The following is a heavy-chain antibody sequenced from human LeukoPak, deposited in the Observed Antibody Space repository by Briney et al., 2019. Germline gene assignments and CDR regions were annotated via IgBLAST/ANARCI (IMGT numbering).Heavy chain of an antibody. V-gene: IGHV3-74*01. CDR1: GFTFSNYG. J-gene: IGHJ5*02. CDR2: IKNDDSIK. Sequence: TGGSLRLSCAASGFTFSNYGMHWVRQAPGKGLVWVSRIKNDDSIKGYADSVKGRFTISRDNAKNTLYLQMNSLRAEDTAVYYCARWEFLYTWGQGTLVTVSS. CDR3: ARWEFLYT. D-gene: IGHD1-26*01.